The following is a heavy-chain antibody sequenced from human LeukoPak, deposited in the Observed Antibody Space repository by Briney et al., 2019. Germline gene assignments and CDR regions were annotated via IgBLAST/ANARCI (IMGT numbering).Heavy chain of an antibody. D-gene: IGHD1-26*01. CDR3: ARTTTTFDD. CDR2: VSDTGST. CDR1: GGSINSYY. J-gene: IGHJ4*01. Sequence: SETLSLTCTVSGGSINSYYWSWIRQPPGKGLEWIGYVSDTGSTNYNPSLKSRVTISVDTSKNQFYLKLTSVTAADTAVYYCARTTTTFDDWGHGTLVTVSS. V-gene: IGHV4-59*01.